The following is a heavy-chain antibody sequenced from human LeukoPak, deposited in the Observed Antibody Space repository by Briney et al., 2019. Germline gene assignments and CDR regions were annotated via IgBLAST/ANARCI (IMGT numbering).Heavy chain of an antibody. CDR1: GGSISSYY. Sequence: PSETLSLXCTVSGGSISSYYWSWIRQPAGKGLEWIGRIYASGSTNYNPSLNSRVTMSVDTSKSQFSLKLISVTAADTAVYYCARDPRGIVGANHNWFDPWGQGTLVTVSS. CDR2: IYASGST. CDR3: ARDPRGIVGANHNWFDP. V-gene: IGHV4-4*07. J-gene: IGHJ5*02. D-gene: IGHD1-26*01.